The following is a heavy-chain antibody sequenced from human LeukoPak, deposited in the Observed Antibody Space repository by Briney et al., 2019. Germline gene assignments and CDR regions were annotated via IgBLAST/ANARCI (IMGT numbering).Heavy chain of an antibody. V-gene: IGHV5-51*01. J-gene: IGHJ4*02. CDR2: IYPGDSDT. CDR3: ARGYYYDSSGYYFDY. Sequence: GESLKISCKGSGYIFTSYWIGWVRQMPGKGLEWMGIIYPGDSDTRYSPSFQGQVTISADKSISTAYLQWSSLKASDTAMYYCARGYYYDSSGYYFDYWGQGTLVTVSS. D-gene: IGHD3-22*01. CDR1: GYIFTSYW.